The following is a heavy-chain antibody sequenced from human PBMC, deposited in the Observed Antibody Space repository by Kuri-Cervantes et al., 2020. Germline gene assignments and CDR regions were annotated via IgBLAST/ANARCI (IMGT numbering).Heavy chain of an antibody. CDR2: IYYSGST. D-gene: IGHD3-22*01. V-gene: IGHV4-59*08. Sequence: SETLSLTCTVSGGSISSYYWSWIRQPPGKGLEWIGYIYYSGSTNYNPSLKSRVTISVDTSKNQFSLKLTSVTAADTAVYYCAGDSSGYYFDYWGQGTLVTVSS. CDR3: AGDSSGYYFDY. CDR1: GGSISSYY. J-gene: IGHJ4*02.